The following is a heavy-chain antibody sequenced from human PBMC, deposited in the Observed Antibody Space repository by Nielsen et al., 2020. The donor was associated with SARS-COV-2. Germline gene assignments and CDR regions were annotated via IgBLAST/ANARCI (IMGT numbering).Heavy chain of an antibody. V-gene: IGHV1-18*01. Sequence: ASVKVSCKTSGYTFSNFDITWVRQAPGQGLEWMGWISSDNRKTSHVQKFQGRVTITRDTSASTAYMELSSLRSEDTAVYYCARHLRGYIDYWGQGTLVTVSS. J-gene: IGHJ4*02. CDR2: ISSDNRKT. CDR3: ARHLRGYIDY. CDR1: GYTFSNFD.